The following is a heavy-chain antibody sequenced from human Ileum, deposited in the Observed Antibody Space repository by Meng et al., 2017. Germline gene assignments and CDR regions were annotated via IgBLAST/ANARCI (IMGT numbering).Heavy chain of an antibody. D-gene: IGHD3-22*01. CDR3: ARTLYYYDSSGYYYFDY. V-gene: IGHV1-46*01. CDR2: INPSGGST. CDR1: GYTFTSYY. Sequence: ASVKVFCKASGYTFTSYYMHWVRQAPGQGLEWMGIINPSGGSTSYAQKFQGRVTMTRDTSTSTVYMELSSLRSEDTAVYYCARTLYYYDSSGYYYFDYWGQGTLVTVSS. J-gene: IGHJ4*02.